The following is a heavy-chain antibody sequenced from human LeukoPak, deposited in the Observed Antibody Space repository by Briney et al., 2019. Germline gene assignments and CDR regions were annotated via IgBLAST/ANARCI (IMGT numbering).Heavy chain of an antibody. Sequence: GASVKVSCKASGYTFINHWMHWVRQAPGQGLEWVGLINPTGTATLYAQKFQGRVTLTRNTSISTAYMELSSLRSEDAAVYYCARGLGRTAMVTRGEVRFDYWGQGTLVTVSS. CDR2: INPTGTAT. D-gene: IGHD5-18*01. V-gene: IGHV1-46*01. CDR3: ARGLGRTAMVTRGEVRFDY. CDR1: GYTFINHW. J-gene: IGHJ4*02.